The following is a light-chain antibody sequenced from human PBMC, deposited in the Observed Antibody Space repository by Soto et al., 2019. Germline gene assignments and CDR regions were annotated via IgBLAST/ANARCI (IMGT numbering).Light chain of an antibody. CDR3: QQNGNSPS. CDR2: GGS. J-gene: IGKJ2*01. CDR1: QRVSGSS. Sequence: VLTQSPGTLSLSPGDRATLSCRASQRVSGSSLAWYQQKPGQAPRLLIYGGSNRATGVPDRFSGSGSGADFTLTISRLEPEDFAVYHCQQNGNSPSFGQGTKLEIK. V-gene: IGKV3-20*01.